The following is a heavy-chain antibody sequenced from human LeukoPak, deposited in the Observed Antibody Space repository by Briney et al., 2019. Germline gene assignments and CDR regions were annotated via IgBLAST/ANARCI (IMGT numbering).Heavy chain of an antibody. V-gene: IGHV5-51*01. Sequence: GESLKISCKGSGYTFTSYWIAWVRQMPGKGLEWMGIIYPSDSETRYSPSFQGQVTISADKSISTAYLQWSSLKASDSAMFYCARMDGFNGFDYWGQGTLVTVSS. CDR2: IYPSDSET. CDR1: GYTFTSYW. D-gene: IGHD3/OR15-3a*01. J-gene: IGHJ4*02. CDR3: ARMDGFNGFDY.